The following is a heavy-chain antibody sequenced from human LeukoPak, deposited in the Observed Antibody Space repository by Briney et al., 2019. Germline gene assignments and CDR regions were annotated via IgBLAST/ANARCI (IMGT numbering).Heavy chain of an antibody. Sequence: PGGSLRLSCAASGFTFSSYSMSWVRQAPGKGLEWVSSISSSGGTTYYADSVKGRFTISRDNAKNSLYLQMNSLRAEDTAVYCCAKVSRITMVRGVNSGPFDIWGQGTMVTVSS. J-gene: IGHJ3*02. CDR3: AKVSRITMVRGVNSGPFDI. D-gene: IGHD3-10*01. CDR1: GFTFSSYS. V-gene: IGHV3-23*01. CDR2: ISSSGGTT.